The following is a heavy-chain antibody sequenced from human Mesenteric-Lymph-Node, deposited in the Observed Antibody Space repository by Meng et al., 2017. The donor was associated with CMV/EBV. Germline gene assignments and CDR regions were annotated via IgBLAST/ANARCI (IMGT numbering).Heavy chain of an antibody. CDR1: GYTFTGYY. Sequence: ASVQVSCKASGYTFTGYYMHWVRLAPGQGLEWMGWINPNSGGINYAQRFRDRVTMTSDPSINTVSMDLSSLRSDDTAVYYCARVSPTYCTSFDCLGRLGPWGQGTLVTVSS. CDR2: INPNSGGI. CDR3: ARVSPTYCTSFDCLGRLGP. V-gene: IGHV1-2*02. J-gene: IGHJ5*02. D-gene: IGHD3-9*01.